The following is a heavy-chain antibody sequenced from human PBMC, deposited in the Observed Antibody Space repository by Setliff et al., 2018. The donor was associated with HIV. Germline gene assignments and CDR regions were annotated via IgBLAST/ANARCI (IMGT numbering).Heavy chain of an antibody. V-gene: IGHV2-26*01. CDR2: IFSNDER. D-gene: IGHD3-10*01. CDR1: GFSLSSPRMG. Sequence: SGPTLVNPTETHTLTCTVSGFSLSSPRMGVSWIRRPPGKALEWLAHIFSNDERSYTTSLKSRLTISKDTSKSQVVLTMTNMDPVDTATYYCARRAREYYFDYWGQGTLVTVSS. CDR3: ARRAREYYFDY. J-gene: IGHJ4*02.